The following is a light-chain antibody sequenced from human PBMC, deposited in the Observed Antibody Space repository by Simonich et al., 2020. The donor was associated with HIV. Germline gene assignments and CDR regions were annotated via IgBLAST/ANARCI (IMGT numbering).Light chain of an antibody. CDR3: QQYSNYSRT. V-gene: IGKV3-15*01. Sequence: EIVMTQSPATLSVSPGERATLSCRASQSLSSNLAWYQQKPGQAPRLRIYGASTRATGIPARFSGSGSGTEFTLTISSLQPDDFATYFCQQYSNYSRTFGQGTKVDIK. J-gene: IGKJ1*01. CDR1: QSLSSN. CDR2: GAS.